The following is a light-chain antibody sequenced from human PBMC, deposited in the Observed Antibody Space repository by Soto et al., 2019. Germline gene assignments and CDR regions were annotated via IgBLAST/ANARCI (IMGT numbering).Light chain of an antibody. CDR1: HSLEYSDGKTH. CDR2: KVS. V-gene: IGKV2-30*01. Sequence: DAVLTHSPLSLPVTLGQPASSSCISSHSLEYSDGKTHLNWFQQRPGQSPRRLLYKVSNRDSGVPDRFSGSGSGTDFTLKITRVEDEDVGVYYCMQGSFWPWTFGQGTNADIK. J-gene: IGKJ1*01. CDR3: MQGSFWPWT.